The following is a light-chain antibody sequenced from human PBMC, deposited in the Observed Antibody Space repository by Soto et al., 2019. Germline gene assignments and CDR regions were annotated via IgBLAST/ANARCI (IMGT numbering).Light chain of an antibody. CDR3: NSYTSNNTYV. CDR1: SSDVGAFNY. V-gene: IGLV2-14*03. J-gene: IGLJ1*01. CDR2: DVS. Sequence: SALTQPASVSGSPGQAITISCSRTSSDVGAFNYVSWYQQHPGKAPKLMIYDVSNRPSGVSNRFSGSKSGNTASLTISGLRAEDEADYYCNSYTSNNTYVFGTGTKLTVL.